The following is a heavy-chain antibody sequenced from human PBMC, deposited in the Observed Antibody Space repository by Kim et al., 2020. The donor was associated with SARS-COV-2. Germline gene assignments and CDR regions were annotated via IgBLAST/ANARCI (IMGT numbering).Heavy chain of an antibody. Sequence: ASVKVSCKASGYTFTSYDINWVRQATGQGLEWMGWMNPNSGNTGYAQKFQGRVTMTRNTSISTAYMELSSLRSEDTAVYYCAILLSDCGGDCYSYFWYFDLWGRGTLVTVSS. CDR2: MNPNSGNT. J-gene: IGHJ2*01. CDR3: AILLSDCGGDCYSYFWYFDL. CDR1: GYTFTSYD. V-gene: IGHV1-8*01. D-gene: IGHD2-21*02.